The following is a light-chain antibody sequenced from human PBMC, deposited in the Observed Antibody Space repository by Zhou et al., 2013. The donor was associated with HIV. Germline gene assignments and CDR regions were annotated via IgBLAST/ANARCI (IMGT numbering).Light chain of an antibody. Sequence: DIQMTQSPSTLSASVGDRVTITCRASQSISSWLAWYQQKPGKAPKLLIYKASSLESGVPSRFSGSGSGTDFTLTISSLQPDDFATYYCQQYNSLPQTFGQGTKVEIK. CDR2: KAS. CDR3: QQYNSLPQT. J-gene: IGKJ1*01. V-gene: IGKV1-5*03. CDR1: QSISSW.